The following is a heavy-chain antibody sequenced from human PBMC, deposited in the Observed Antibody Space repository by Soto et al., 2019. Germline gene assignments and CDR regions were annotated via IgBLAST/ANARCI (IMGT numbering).Heavy chain of an antibody. CDR2: ISYDGSNK. V-gene: IGHV3-30*18. Sequence: GGSLRLSCAASGFTFSSYGMHWVRQAPGKGLEWVAVISYDGSNKYYADSVKGRFTIPRDNSKNTLYLQMNSLRAEDTAVYYCAKGREFDPTVYYWGQGTLVTVSS. J-gene: IGHJ4*02. CDR3: AKGREFDPTVYY. CDR1: GFTFSSYG. D-gene: IGHD3-10*01.